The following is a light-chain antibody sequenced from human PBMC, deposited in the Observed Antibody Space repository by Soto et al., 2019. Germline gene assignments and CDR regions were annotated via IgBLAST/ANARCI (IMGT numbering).Light chain of an antibody. CDR3: QQRGSRPPWT. V-gene: IGKV3-11*01. J-gene: IGKJ1*01. Sequence: IVLTQSPATLSFSPGERATLSCRASQSISSYLAWYQQTPGQAPRLLIYDASNWATGIPARFSGSGSGTDFTLTISSLEPEDFAVYYCQQRGSRPPWTFGQGTKVDIK. CDR1: QSISSY. CDR2: DAS.